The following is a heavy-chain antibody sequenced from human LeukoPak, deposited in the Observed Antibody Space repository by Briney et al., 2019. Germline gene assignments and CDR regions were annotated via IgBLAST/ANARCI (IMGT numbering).Heavy chain of an antibody. CDR2: ISGSGGST. CDR3: AKETYSSGWYPYFDY. J-gene: IGHJ4*02. D-gene: IGHD6-19*01. CDR1: GFTFSSYA. Sequence: GGSLRLSCVASGFTFSSYAMSWVRQAPGKGLEWVSGISGSGGSTYYADSVKGRFAISRDNSKNTLFLQMNSLRAEDTAVYYCAKETYSSGWYPYFDYWGQGTLVTVSS. V-gene: IGHV3-23*01.